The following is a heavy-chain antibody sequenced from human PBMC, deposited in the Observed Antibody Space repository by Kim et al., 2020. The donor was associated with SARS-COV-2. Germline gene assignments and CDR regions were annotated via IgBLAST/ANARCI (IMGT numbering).Heavy chain of an antibody. J-gene: IGHJ6*02. D-gene: IGHD3-10*01. Sequence: SVKVSCKASGGTFSSYAISWVRQAPGQGLEWMGGIIPIFGTANYAQKFQGRVTITADESTSTAYMELSSLRSEDTAVYYCARVDGSGSYYTFGYYGMDVWGQGTTVTVSS. V-gene: IGHV1-69*13. CDR2: IIPIFGTA. CDR1: GGTFSSYA. CDR3: ARVDGSGSYYTFGYYGMDV.